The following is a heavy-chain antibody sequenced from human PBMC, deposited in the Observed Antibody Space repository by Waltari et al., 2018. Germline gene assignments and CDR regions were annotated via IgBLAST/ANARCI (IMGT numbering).Heavy chain of an antibody. CDR2: IKFDGSII. D-gene: IGHD3-10*01. Sequence: VQLVESGGGLVQPGGSLRLSCVGSGFTFGIYWMHWVRQAPGKGLEWVSRIKFDGSIINYADSVKGRFTISRDNAKNTLYLQMNNVRAEDTAVYYCERAGSYRFDYWGQGTLVTVSS. CDR3: ERAGSYRFDY. CDR1: GFTFGIYW. V-gene: IGHV3-74*01. J-gene: IGHJ4*02.